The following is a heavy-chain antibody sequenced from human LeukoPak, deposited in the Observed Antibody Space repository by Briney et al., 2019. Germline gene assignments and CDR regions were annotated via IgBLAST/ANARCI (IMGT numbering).Heavy chain of an antibody. CDR3: VRGGPSTWS. CDR1: GFTFKLYW. D-gene: IGHD2-15*01. Sequence: GGSLRLSCAVSGFTFKLYWMHWVRQAPGKGPVWVSRINNDGSDSTYADSVKGRFTISRDDAKNMLFLQMNSLRAEDTAVYYCVRGGPSTWSWGQGTLVTVSS. CDR2: INNDGSDS. J-gene: IGHJ5*02. V-gene: IGHV3-74*01.